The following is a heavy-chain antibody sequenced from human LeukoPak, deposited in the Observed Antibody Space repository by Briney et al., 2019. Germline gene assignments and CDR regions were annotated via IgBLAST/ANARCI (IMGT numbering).Heavy chain of an antibody. Sequence: GGSLRLSCAGSGFTLSNYALTWVRQVPGKGLEWVSAISGSGGSTYYADSVKGRFTISRDNSKNTLYLQMNSLRAEDTAVYYCAKDRGTYYYGSGSHQPIDYWGQGTLVTVSS. CDR1: GFTLSNYA. CDR3: AKDRGTYYYGSGSHQPIDY. D-gene: IGHD3-10*01. CDR2: ISGSGGST. V-gene: IGHV3-23*01. J-gene: IGHJ4*02.